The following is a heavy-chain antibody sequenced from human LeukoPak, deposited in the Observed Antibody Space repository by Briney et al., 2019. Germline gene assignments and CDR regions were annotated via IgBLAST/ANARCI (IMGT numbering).Heavy chain of an antibody. CDR1: GFTFSSYA. V-gene: IGHV3-33*01. J-gene: IGHJ4*02. D-gene: IGHD2-15*01. CDR3: ARDRVVVAATEGYYFDY. Sequence: GRSLRLSCAASGFTFSSYAMHWVRQAPGKGLEWVAVIWYDGSNKYYADSVQGRFTISRDNSKNTLYLQMNGLRAEDTAVYYCARDRVVVAATEGYYFDYWGQGTLVTVSS. CDR2: IWYDGSNK.